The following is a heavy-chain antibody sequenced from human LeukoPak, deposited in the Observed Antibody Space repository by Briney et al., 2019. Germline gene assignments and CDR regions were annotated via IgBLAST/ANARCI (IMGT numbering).Heavy chain of an antibody. CDR1: GFTFASYA. CDR2: ISGSGGST. V-gene: IGHV3-23*01. Sequence: GGSLRLSCAASGFTFASYAMSWVRQAPGKGLEWVLIISGSGGSTYYVDSVKGRFTISRDNSKNTLYLQMNSLRAEDTAVYYCAKHQNKGFDYWGQGTLVTVSS. CDR3: AKHQNKGFDY. J-gene: IGHJ4*02.